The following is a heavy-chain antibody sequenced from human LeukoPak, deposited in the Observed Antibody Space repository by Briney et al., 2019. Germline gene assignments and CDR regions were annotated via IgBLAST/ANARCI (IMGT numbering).Heavy chain of an antibody. CDR3: ASLYSSGWYDGVWLDP. Sequence: ASVKVSCKASGYTFTSYYMHWVRQAPGQGLEWMGIINPSGGSTSYAQKFQGRVTMTRDTSTSTVYMELSSLRSEDTAVYYCASLYSSGWYDGVWLDPWGQGTLVTVSS. J-gene: IGHJ5*02. V-gene: IGHV1-46*01. CDR1: GYTFTSYY. D-gene: IGHD6-19*01. CDR2: INPSGGST.